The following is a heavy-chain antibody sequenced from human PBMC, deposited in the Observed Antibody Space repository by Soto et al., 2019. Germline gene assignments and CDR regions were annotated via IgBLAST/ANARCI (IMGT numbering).Heavy chain of an antibody. CDR3: ARLIPRGIVVVPAAPFYYYYMDV. CDR1: GGSFSGYY. CDR2: INHSGST. D-gene: IGHD2-2*01. V-gene: IGHV4-34*01. J-gene: IGHJ6*03. Sequence: PSETLSLTCAVYGGSFSGYYWSWIRQPPGKGLEWIGEINHSGSTNYNPSLKSRVTISVDTSKNQFSLKLSSVTAADTAVYYCARLIPRGIVVVPAAPFYYYYMDVWGKGTTVTVSS.